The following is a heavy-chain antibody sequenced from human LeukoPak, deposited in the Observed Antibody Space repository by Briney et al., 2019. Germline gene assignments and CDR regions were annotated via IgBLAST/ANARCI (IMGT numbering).Heavy chain of an antibody. J-gene: IGHJ4*02. CDR3: ARDPGAYSSSPIDY. CDR1: GFTFSSYS. V-gene: IGHV3-21*01. CDR2: ISSSRYI. D-gene: IGHD6-6*01. Sequence: PGGSLRLSCAASGFTFSSYSMNWVRQAPGKGLEWVSSISSSRYIYYADSVKGRFTISRDNARNSLYLRMNSLRAEDTAVYYCARDPGAYSSSPIDYWGQGTLVTVSS.